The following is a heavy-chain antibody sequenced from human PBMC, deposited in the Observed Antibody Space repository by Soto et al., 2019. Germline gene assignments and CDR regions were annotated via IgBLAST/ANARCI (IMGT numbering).Heavy chain of an antibody. CDR2: ISWNSGSI. CDR3: AKDIGLGELSPLDAFDI. V-gene: IGHV3-9*01. CDR1: GFTFDDYA. D-gene: IGHD3-16*02. Sequence: EVQLVESGGGLVQPGRSLRLSCAASGFTFDDYAMHWVRQAPGKGLEWVSGISWNSGSIGYADSVKGRFTISRDNAKNSLYLHMNSLRAEDTALYYCAKDIGLGELSPLDAFDIWGQGTMVTVSS. J-gene: IGHJ3*02.